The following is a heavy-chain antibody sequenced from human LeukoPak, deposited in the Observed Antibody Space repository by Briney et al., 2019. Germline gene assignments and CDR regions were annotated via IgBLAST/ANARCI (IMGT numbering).Heavy chain of an antibody. CDR3: ARGATYEGDIYF. Sequence: GGSLRLSCAASGFTFSGYWMHWVRQAPGKGLVWVSHINSDGSSTSYADSVRGRFTISRDNANNTLSLQMNSLRADDTAVYYCARGATYEGDIYFWGQGTLVTVSS. CDR1: GFTFSGYW. V-gene: IGHV3-74*01. D-gene: IGHD3-10*01. J-gene: IGHJ4*02. CDR2: INSDGSST.